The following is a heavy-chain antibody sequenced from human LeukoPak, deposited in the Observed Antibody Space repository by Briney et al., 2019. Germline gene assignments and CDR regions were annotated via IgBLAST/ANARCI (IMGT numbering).Heavy chain of an antibody. Sequence: GGSLRLSCAASGFSFSSYSMNWVRQAPGKGLEWVSYISTSSSAIYYADSVKGRFTISRDNSKNTLYLQMNSLRAEDTAVYYCARCEWHYYHYYMDVWGKGTTVTVSS. V-gene: IGHV3-48*01. J-gene: IGHJ6*03. CDR2: ISTSSSAI. CDR1: GFSFSSYS. D-gene: IGHD3-3*01. CDR3: ARCEWHYYHYYMDV.